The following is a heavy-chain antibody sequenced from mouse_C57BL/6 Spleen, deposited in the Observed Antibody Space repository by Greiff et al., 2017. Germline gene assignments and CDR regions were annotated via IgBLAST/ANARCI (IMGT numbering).Heavy chain of an antibody. CDR1: GFTFNTYA. D-gene: IGHD2-4*01. J-gene: IGHJ2*01. Sequence: EVQRVESGGGLVQPKGSLKLSCAASGFTFNTYAMHWVRQAPGKGLEWVARIRSKSSNYATYYADSVKDRFTISRDDSQSMLYLQMNNLKTEDTAMYYCVRDESELYYDYDEGGYFDYWGQGTTLTVSS. CDR2: IRSKSSNYAT. V-gene: IGHV10-3*01. CDR3: VRDESELYYDYDEGGYFDY.